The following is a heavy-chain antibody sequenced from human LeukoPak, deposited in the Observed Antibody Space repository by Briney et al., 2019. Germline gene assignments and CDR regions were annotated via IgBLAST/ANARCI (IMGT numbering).Heavy chain of an antibody. CDR2: IYHSGST. J-gene: IGHJ5*02. CDR1: GGSISSGGYY. Sequence: SETLPLTCTVSGGSISSGGYYWSWIRQPPGKGLEWIGYIYHSGSTYYNPSLKSRVTISVDRSKNQFSLKLSSVTAADTAVYYCARDLDCSSTSCLNDWFDPWGQGTLVTVSS. V-gene: IGHV4-30-2*01. D-gene: IGHD2-2*01. CDR3: ARDLDCSSTSCLNDWFDP.